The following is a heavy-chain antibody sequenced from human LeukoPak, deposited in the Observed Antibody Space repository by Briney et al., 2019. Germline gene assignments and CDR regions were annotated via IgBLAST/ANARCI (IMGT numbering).Heavy chain of an antibody. J-gene: IGHJ3*02. D-gene: IGHD3-22*01. Sequence: GGSLRLSCAASGFTFDDYAMHWVRQAPGKGLEWVSGISWNSGSIGYADSVKGRFTISRDDSRSIAYLQMNSLKTEDTAVYYCTRRYNYDSSGYYYVRDAFDIWGQGTMVTVSS. CDR2: ISWNSGSI. CDR1: GFTFDDYA. V-gene: IGHV3-9*01. CDR3: TRRYNYDSSGYYYVRDAFDI.